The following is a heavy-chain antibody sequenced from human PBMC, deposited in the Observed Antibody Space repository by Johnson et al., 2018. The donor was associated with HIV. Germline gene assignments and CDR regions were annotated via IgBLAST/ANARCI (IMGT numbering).Heavy chain of an antibody. CDR2: ISWNSGSI. Sequence: VQLVESGGGLVQPGRSLRLSCAASGFTFDDYAMHWVRQAPGKGLEWVSGISWNSGSIGYADSVKGRFTISRDNAKNSLYLQMNSLRAEDTALCYCARGGCATTVAAFDIWGQGTMVSVSS. D-gene: IGHD1-26*01. CDR1: GFTFDDYA. CDR3: ARGGCATTVAAFDI. J-gene: IGHJ3*02. V-gene: IGHV3-9*01.